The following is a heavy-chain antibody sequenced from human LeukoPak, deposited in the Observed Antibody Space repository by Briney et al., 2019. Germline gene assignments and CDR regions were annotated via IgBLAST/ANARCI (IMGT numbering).Heavy chain of an antibody. CDR3: ASSFDY. J-gene: IGHJ4*02. Sequence: SETLSLTCTVSGYSISSGYYWGWIRQPPGKGLEWIGSIYYSGSTYYNPSLKSRVTISVDTSKNQFSLKLSSVTAADTAVYYCASSFDYWGQGTLVTVSS. CDR2: IYYSGST. CDR1: GYSISSGYY. V-gene: IGHV4-38-2*02.